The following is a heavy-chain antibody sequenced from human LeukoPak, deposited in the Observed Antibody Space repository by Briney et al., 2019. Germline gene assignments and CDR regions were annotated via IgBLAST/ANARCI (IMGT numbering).Heavy chain of an antibody. CDR1: GFTLSNYD. D-gene: IGHD2-2*01. J-gene: IGHJ5*02. V-gene: IGHV3-21*01. Sequence: GGSLRLSCSASGFTLSNYDMNWVRQAPGKGLEWVSSISTSSRYIYYKDSVRGRFTISRDDAKNSLYLEMNSLRAEDTAVYYCARADCSSSTCYLRRSWFDPWGQGTLVTVSS. CDR3: ARADCSSSTCYLRRSWFDP. CDR2: ISTSSRYI.